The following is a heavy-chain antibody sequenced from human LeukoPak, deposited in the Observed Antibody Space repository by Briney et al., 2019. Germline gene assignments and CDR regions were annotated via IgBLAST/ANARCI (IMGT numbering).Heavy chain of an antibody. V-gene: IGHV3-33*01. D-gene: IGHD6-19*01. CDR2: IWYDGSNK. CDR1: GFTFSSYG. J-gene: IGHJ4*02. CDR3: AREQSVADFDS. Sequence: GSLRLSCAASGFTFSSYGMHWVRQAPGKGLEWVAVIWYDGSNKYYADSVKGRFTISRDNSKNTLYLQMNSLRAEDTAVYYCAREQSVADFDSWGQGTLVTVSS.